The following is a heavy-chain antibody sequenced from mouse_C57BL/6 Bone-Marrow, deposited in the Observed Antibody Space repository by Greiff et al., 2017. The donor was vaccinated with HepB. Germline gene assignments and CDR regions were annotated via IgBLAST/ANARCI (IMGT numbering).Heavy chain of an antibody. J-gene: IGHJ4*01. Sequence: QVHVKQPGAELVRPESSVKLSCKASGYTFTSYWMHWVKQRPIQGLEWIGNIDPSDSETHYNQKFKDKATLTVDKSSSTAYMQLSSLTSEDSAVYYCASSDYDVDYAMDYWGQGTSVTVSS. CDR1: GYTFTSYW. V-gene: IGHV1-52*01. D-gene: IGHD2-4*01. CDR2: IDPSDSET. CDR3: ASSDYDVDYAMDY.